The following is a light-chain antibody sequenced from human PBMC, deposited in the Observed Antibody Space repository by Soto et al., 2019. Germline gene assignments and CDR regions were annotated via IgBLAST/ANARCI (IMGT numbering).Light chain of an antibody. CDR3: ETWDINTHVV. Sequence: VVTQSSSASASLGSSVKLTCTLSSGHTTYIIAWHQQQPGKAPRYLMKLETSGSYNKGSGVPDRFSGSSSGADRYLTISNLQFEDEADYYCETWDINTHVVFGGGTKLTVL. V-gene: IGLV4-60*02. CDR1: SGHTTYI. J-gene: IGLJ2*01. CDR2: LETSGSY.